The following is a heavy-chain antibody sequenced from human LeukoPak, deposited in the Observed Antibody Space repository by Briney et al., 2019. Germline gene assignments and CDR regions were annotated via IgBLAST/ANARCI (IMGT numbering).Heavy chain of an antibody. CDR2: ISNYFGVT. Sequence: ASVKVSCKASGFRFSSFGVSWVRQAPGQGPEWMGWISNYFGVTHYAEKFEDRVTMTVDTSTTTVYMELRSLKYDDTAIYYCARDSDYSGNGNGDWFDPWGQGTVVIVSS. V-gene: IGHV1-18*04. D-gene: IGHD4-11*01. CDR3: ARDSDYSGNGNGDWFDP. CDR1: GFRFSSFG. J-gene: IGHJ5*02.